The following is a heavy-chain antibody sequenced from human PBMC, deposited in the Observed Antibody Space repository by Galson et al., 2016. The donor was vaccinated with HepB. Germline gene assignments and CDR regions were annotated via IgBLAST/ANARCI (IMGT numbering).Heavy chain of an antibody. CDR1: GYTFTSYG. D-gene: IGHD3-3*01. V-gene: IGHV1-18*01. CDR3: ARIQKSHYDFWSGYFYFYGMDV. Sequence: SVKVSCKASGYTFTSYGISWVRQAPGQGLEWMGWISAYIGNTNYAQKLQGRVTMTTDTSTSTAYMELRSLRSDDTAVYYCARIQKSHYDFWSGYFYFYGMDVWGQGITVTVSS. CDR2: ISAYIGNT. J-gene: IGHJ6*02.